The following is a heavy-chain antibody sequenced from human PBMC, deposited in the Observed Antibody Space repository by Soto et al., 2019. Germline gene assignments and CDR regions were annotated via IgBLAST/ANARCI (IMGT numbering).Heavy chain of an antibody. CDR1: GYSFTSAG. D-gene: IGHD3-10*01. J-gene: IGHJ4*02. V-gene: IGHV1-18*01. Sequence: QVQLVQSGAEVKSPGTSVKVSCRTSGYSFTSAGISWVRQAPGQGLEWMGWISVYNGNTKYAQNVQGRVTMTTDTSTSTAYMELMSLTSDDTAVYYCARDLDGSGSYYTDYWGQGTLVTVAA. CDR3: ARDLDGSGSYYTDY. CDR2: ISVYNGNT.